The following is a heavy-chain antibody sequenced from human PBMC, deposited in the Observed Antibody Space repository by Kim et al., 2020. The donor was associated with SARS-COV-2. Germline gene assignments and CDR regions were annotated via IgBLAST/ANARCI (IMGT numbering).Heavy chain of an antibody. V-gene: IGHV3-74*03. D-gene: IGHD6-19*01. CDR1: GFSFSDYW. J-gene: IGHJ4*02. CDR3: ATAVSSAYMLLNY. Sequence: GGSLRLSCAASGFSFSDYWMHWVRQAPGKGLVWVARISIDGSYTTYADSMRGRFTISRDNAKNTLYLQMTSLRAEDTALYYCATAVSSAYMLLNYWGQGT. CDR2: ISIDGSYT.